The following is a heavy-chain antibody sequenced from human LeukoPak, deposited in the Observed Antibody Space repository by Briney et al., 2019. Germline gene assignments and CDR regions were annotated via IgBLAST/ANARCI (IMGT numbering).Heavy chain of an antibody. D-gene: IGHD5-12*01. Sequence: SETLSLTCTVSGGSLSNSDYYWAWLRQPPGKGLEWIGNIYYRGSTNYNPSLKSRLTISVDTSKNKFSLKLTSVTAADTAVYYCARDREWLRFRGFDIWGQGRMVTVSS. J-gene: IGHJ3*02. CDR1: GGSLSNSDYY. CDR2: IYYRGST. CDR3: ARDREWLRFRGFDI. V-gene: IGHV4-30-4*01.